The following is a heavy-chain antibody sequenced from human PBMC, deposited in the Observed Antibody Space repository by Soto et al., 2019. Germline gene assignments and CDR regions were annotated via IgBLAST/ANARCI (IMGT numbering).Heavy chain of an antibody. Sequence: QVQLLGSGPGLVKASETLSLTCTVSGGSISSYYWNWIRQPPGKGLEWIGYVYYTGSTNYNPSLKSRVTISVDTSKNRFCRKLSSGTAADTAVYYCAMSSSPRYQYYGMDVWDQGTTVTVSS. D-gene: IGHD2-2*01. CDR3: AMSSSPRYQYYGMDV. CDR1: GGSISSYY. V-gene: IGHV4-59*01. J-gene: IGHJ6*02. CDR2: VYYTGST.